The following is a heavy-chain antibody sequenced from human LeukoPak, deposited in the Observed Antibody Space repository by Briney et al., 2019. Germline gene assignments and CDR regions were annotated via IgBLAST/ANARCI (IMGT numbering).Heavy chain of an antibody. CDR2: IFPSGGEI. CDR1: GFTFSTFA. CDR3: ATYRQVLLPFES. V-gene: IGHV3-23*01. J-gene: IGHJ4*02. Sequence: GGSLRLSCAASGFTFSTFAMIWVRQPPGKGLEWVSIIFPSGGEIHYADSVRGRFTISRDNSKNTLSLQMNSLRAEDTAIYYCATYRQVLLPFESWGQGTLVTVSS. D-gene: IGHD5-18*01.